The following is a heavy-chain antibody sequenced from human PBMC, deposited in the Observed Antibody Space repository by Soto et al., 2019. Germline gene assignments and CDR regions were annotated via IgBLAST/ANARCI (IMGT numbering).Heavy chain of an antibody. Sequence: PGGSLRLSCAASGFTVSSNYMSWVRQAPGKGLEWVAVISYDGSKKYYVDSVKGRFTISRDNSKNTLYLQMNSLRAEDTAVYYCARAAYYYESSGYYPGDYWGQGTLVTVSS. CDR3: ARAAYYYESSGYYPGDY. V-gene: IGHV3-30*03. CDR2: ISYDGSKK. CDR1: GFTVSSNY. D-gene: IGHD3-22*01. J-gene: IGHJ4*02.